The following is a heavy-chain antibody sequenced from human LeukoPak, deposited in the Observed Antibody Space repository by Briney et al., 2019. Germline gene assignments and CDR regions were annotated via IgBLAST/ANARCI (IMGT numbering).Heavy chain of an antibody. CDR3: ARESSSGWNFDY. J-gene: IGHJ4*02. D-gene: IGHD6-19*01. V-gene: IGHV4-59*01. CDR1: GGSISSYY. Sequence: SETLSLTCTVPGGSISSYYWSWIRQPPGKGLEWIGYIYYSGSTNYNPSLKSRVTISVDTSKNQFSLKLSSVTAADTAVYYCARESSSGWNFDYWGQGTLVTVSS. CDR2: IYYSGST.